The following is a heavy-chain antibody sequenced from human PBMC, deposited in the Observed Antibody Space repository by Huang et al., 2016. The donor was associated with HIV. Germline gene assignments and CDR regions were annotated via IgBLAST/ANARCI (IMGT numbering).Heavy chain of an antibody. J-gene: IGHJ4*02. D-gene: IGHD6-6*01. CDR1: GYSFSSSW. CDR3: ARRFSSSSGYFDY. Sequence: VQLVQSGAEVKKPGESLKISCKGSGYSFSSSWIAWVRQMPGKGLAGVGIIFPDDSDTTYSPSFEGQVTISADKSIGTAYLQWSSLKASDTAMYYCARRFSSSSGYFDYWGQGSLVTVSS. V-gene: IGHV5-51*01. CDR2: IFPDDSDT.